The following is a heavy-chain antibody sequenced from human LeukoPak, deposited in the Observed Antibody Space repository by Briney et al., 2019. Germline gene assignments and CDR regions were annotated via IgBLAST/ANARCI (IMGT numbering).Heavy chain of an antibody. D-gene: IGHD3-3*01. V-gene: IGHV4-39*07. J-gene: IGHJ5*02. Sequence: KPSETLSLTCTVSGGSISSSSYYWGWIRQPPGKGLEWIGSIYYSGSTYYNPSLKSRVTISVDTSKNQFSLKLSSVTAADTAVYYCARGGITIFGVPPWGQGALVTVSS. CDR2: IYYSGST. CDR1: GGSISSSSYY. CDR3: ARGGITIFGVPP.